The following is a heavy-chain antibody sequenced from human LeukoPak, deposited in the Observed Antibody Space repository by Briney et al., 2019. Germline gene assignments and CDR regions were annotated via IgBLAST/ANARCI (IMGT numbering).Heavy chain of an antibody. Sequence: GGSLRLSCTASGFNFSTYWMTWVRQVPGKGLEWVANIKQDGSEIYYVDAVKGRFSISRDNDKTSLYLQMHSLRPEAAAFYYCVKDVNPSGWRFDSWGQGTLVTVSS. V-gene: IGHV3-7*03. D-gene: IGHD2-15*01. CDR3: VKDVNPSGWRFDS. CDR2: IKQDGSEI. J-gene: IGHJ4*02. CDR1: GFNFSTYW.